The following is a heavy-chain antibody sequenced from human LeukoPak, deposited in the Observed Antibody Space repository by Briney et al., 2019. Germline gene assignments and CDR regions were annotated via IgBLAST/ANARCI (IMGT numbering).Heavy chain of an antibody. Sequence: PGGSLRLSCAASGFTFNAYYMTWVRQAPGKGLEWVSYISSSGGTVYYADSVKGRFTISRDNAKNSLYLQMNSLRAEDTAVYYCARGATVTTFLSWGPAYYFDYWGQGTLVTVSS. CDR1: GFTFNAYY. J-gene: IGHJ4*02. CDR3: ARGATVTTFLSWGPAYYFDY. V-gene: IGHV3-11*01. D-gene: IGHD4-17*01. CDR2: ISSSGGTV.